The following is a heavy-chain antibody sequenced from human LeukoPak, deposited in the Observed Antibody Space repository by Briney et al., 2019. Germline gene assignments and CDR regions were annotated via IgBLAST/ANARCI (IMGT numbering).Heavy chain of an antibody. J-gene: IGHJ4*02. D-gene: IGHD5/OR15-5a*01. CDR2: INGGGGST. CDR1: GFTFSSYA. CDR3: ANLRYDY. Sequence: GGSLRLSCAASGFTFSSYAVSWVRQAPGKGLEWVSTINGGGGSTYYADFVKGRFTISRDNSKNTLYLQLNSLRAEDTAVYYCANLRYDYWGQGTLVTVSS. V-gene: IGHV3-23*01.